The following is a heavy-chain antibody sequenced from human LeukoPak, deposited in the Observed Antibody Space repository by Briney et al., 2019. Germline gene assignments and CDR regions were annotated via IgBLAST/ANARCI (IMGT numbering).Heavy chain of an antibody. CDR3: ARRTRKSPYCSGGSCYLYYYYGMDV. Sequence: ASVKVSCKASGYTFTSYGISWVRQAPGQGLEWMGWISAYNGNTNYAQKLQGRVTMTTDTSTSTAYMELRSLRSDDTAVYYCARRTRKSPYCSGGSCYLYYYYGMDVWSQGTTVTVSS. V-gene: IGHV1-18*01. J-gene: IGHJ6*02. CDR2: ISAYNGNT. D-gene: IGHD2-15*01. CDR1: GYTFTSYG.